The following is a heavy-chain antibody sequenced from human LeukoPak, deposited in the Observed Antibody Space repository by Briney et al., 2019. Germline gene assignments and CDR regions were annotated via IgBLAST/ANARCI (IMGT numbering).Heavy chain of an antibody. V-gene: IGHV3-23*01. D-gene: IGHD3-22*01. CDR2: ISGSGGST. Sequence: GGSLRLSCAASGFTFSSYAMSWVRQAPGKGLEWVSAISGSGGSTYYADSVKGRFTISRDNSKNTLYLQMNSLRAEDTAVYYCAKGSKYYYDSSGYPYYLDYWGQGTLVTVSS. CDR1: GFTFSSYA. J-gene: IGHJ4*02. CDR3: AKGSKYYYDSSGYPYYLDY.